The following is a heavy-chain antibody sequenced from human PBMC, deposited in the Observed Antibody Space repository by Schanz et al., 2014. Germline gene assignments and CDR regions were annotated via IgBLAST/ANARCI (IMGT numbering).Heavy chain of an antibody. CDR1: GFTFDDYT. V-gene: IGHV3-43*01. CDR2: ITWDGAIT. Sequence: VQLVESGGVVVQPGGSLRLSCAASGFTFDDYTMHWVRQAPGKGLEWVSLITWDGAITYYADSLKGRFTISRDNSKTSLYLQLTSLRPDDTVLYYCVKGAVEMSTGLGGPWGPGTLVTVSS. CDR3: VKGAVEMSTGLGGP. D-gene: IGHD3-16*01. J-gene: IGHJ4*02.